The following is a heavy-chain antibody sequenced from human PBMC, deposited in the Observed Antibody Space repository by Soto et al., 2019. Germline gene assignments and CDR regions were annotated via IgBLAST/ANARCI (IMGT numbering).Heavy chain of an antibody. D-gene: IGHD3-22*01. J-gene: IGHJ6*02. V-gene: IGHV1-69*01. CDR2: IIPIFGTA. Sequence: QVQLVQSGAEVKKPGSSVKVSCKASGGTFSSYAISWVRQAPGQGLEWMGGIIPIFGTANYAQKFQGRVTITADESTSTAYMELSSLGSEDMAVYYCARDRRSYYDSSGYSLGYYGMDVWGQGTTVTVSS. CDR3: ARDRRSYYDSSGYSLGYYGMDV. CDR1: GGTFSSYA.